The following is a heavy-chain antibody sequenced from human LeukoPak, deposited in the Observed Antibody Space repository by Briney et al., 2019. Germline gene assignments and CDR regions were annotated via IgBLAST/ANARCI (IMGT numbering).Heavy chain of an antibody. CDR1: GFTLSSYA. V-gene: IGHV3-23*01. CDR2: ISVSGNT. D-gene: IGHD2-15*01. J-gene: IGHJ4*02. CDR3: AKAPVTTCSGAYCNPFDY. Sequence: GGSLRLSCAASGFTLSSYAMSWVRRGPGKGLEWVSAISVSGNTYHADSVKGRFTISRDSSKNTLYLQMNSLRAGDAAVYYCAKAPVTTCSGAYCNPFDYWSQGTLVTVSS.